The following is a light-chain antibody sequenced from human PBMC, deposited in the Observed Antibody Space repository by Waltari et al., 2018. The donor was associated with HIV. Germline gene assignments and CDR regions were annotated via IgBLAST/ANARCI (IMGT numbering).Light chain of an antibody. CDR3: APWDDSLNGWI. Sequence: QSVLTQPPSASVTPGQRVTISCSGSSSNIGSNHVNWYQQLPGTAPKLLIYGNNQRPSGVPDRFSGSKSGTSASLAISGLQSEDEAVYYCAPWDDSLNGWIFGGGTKLTVL. J-gene: IGLJ2*01. CDR2: GNN. CDR1: SSNIGSNH. V-gene: IGLV1-44*01.